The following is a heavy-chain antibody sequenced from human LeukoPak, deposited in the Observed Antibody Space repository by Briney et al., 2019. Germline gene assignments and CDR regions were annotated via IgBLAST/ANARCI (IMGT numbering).Heavy chain of an antibody. CDR3: GSLQQIRGLSVFDF. V-gene: IGHV4-34*01. CDR1: GGSFGDYH. J-gene: IGHJ4*02. Sequence: SETLSLTCALSGGSFGDYHWSWIRQPPGKGLEWIGEIHQRGITTHNPSLKSRVTLSIDASKRQFSVKLTSVTAADTAVYFCGSLQQIRGLSVFDFWGQGALVTVSS. D-gene: IGHD3-10*01. CDR2: IHQRGIT.